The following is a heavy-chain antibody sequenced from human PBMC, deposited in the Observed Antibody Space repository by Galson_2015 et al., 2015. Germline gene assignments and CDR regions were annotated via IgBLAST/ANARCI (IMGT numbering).Heavy chain of an antibody. D-gene: IGHD3-10*01. CDR2: ISYEGSNR. J-gene: IGHJ4*02. V-gene: IGHV3-30*16. CDR3: CRDQIRGVVTIYPAGDY. Sequence: SLRLSCAASGFTFKSYAMHWVRQAPGKGLEWLAVISYEGSNRYYADSVKGRSTISRDQSKNTLSLQMNSLRPEDTAVYYCCRDQIRGVVTIYPAGDYWGQGTLVTVSS. CDR1: GFTFKSYA.